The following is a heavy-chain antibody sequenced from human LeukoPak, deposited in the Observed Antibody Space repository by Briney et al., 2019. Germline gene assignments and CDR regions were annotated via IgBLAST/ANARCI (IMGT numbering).Heavy chain of an antibody. Sequence: GGSLRLSCAASGFTFSSYSMNWVRQAPGKGLEWVSSISSSSSYIYYADSVKGRFTISRANAKNSLYLQMNSLRAEDTAVYYCARDHGGRKFDYWGQGTLVTVSS. V-gene: IGHV3-21*01. CDR1: GFTFSSYS. CDR2: ISSSSSYI. D-gene: IGHD4-23*01. CDR3: ARDHGGRKFDY. J-gene: IGHJ4*02.